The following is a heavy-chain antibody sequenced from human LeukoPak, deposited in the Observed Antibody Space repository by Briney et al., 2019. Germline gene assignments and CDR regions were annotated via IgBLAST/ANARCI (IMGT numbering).Heavy chain of an antibody. CDR1: GFTFSSYG. CDR3: ARDLSGLKQLDFDY. CDR2: ISYDGSNK. D-gene: IGHD6-6*01. J-gene: IGHJ4*02. V-gene: IGHV3-30*03. Sequence: GGSLRLSCAASGFTFSSYGMSWVRQAPGKGLEWVAVISYDGSNKYYADSVKGRFTISRDNSKNTLYLQMNSLRAEDTAVYYCARDLSGLKQLDFDYWGQGTLVTVSS.